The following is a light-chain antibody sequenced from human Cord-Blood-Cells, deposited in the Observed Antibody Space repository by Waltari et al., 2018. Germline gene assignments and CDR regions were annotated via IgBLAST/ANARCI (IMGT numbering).Light chain of an antibody. V-gene: IGKV1-39*01. CDR3: QQSYSTPCT. CDR1: QSISSY. J-gene: IGKJ3*01. Sequence: DIQMTQSPSSLSASVGDRVTITCRASQSISSYLNWYQQKPGKAPKLLIYAASSLQSGVPSRFSGSGSGTDVTLTISSLQPEDFATYYCQQSYSTPCTFGPGTKVDIK. CDR2: AAS.